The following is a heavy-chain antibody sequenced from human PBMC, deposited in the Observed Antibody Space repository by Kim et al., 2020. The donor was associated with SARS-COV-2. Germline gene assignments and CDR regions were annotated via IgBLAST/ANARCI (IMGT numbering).Heavy chain of an antibody. D-gene: IGHD3-10*01. CDR3: TCRGSGTLMRDY. CDR2: IIPIFGTP. Sequence: SVNVSCKASGGTFSTYTISWVRQAPGQGLDWMGGIIPIFGTPNFAQKFQGRVTIIADESTSTTYMELNSLKSDDTAVYYCTCRGSGTLMRDYWGQGTLVTVSS. CDR1: GGTFSTYT. J-gene: IGHJ4*02. V-gene: IGHV1-69*13.